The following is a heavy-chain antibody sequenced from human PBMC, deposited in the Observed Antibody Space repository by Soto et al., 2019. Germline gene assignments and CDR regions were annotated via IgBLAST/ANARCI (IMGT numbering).Heavy chain of an antibody. CDR2: INPDTGDT. Sequence: QMQLVQSGAEMRKPGASVKVSCKTSGFTLTGYNNHWCGQAPAQGLEWMGWINPDTGDTKYAQRFQGRVALTSDTSINTAYMDLSRLRPDDTAVFYCARGPQLWLPPSDYWGQGTLVTVSS. CDR3: ARGPQLWLPPSDY. D-gene: IGHD5-18*01. J-gene: IGHJ4*02. CDR1: GFTLTGYN. V-gene: IGHV1-2*02.